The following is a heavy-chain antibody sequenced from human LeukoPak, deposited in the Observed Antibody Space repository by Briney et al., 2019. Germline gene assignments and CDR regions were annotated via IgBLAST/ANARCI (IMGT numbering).Heavy chain of an antibody. CDR3: AKDGSSTSAAGDFDY. CDR2: ISYDGTIK. J-gene: IGHJ4*02. Sequence: GESLRLPCAASGFAFRTYAMSWVRQAPGKGLEWVAVISYDGTIKYYADSVKGRFTISRDNSKNTLYLQMNSLRAEDTAVYYCAKDGSSTSAAGDFDYWGQGTLATVSS. D-gene: IGHD6-13*01. CDR1: GFAFRTYA. V-gene: IGHV3-30*18.